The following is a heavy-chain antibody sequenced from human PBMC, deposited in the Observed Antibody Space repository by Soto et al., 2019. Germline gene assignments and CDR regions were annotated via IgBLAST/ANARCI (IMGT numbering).Heavy chain of an antibody. Sequence: SETLSLTCTVSGGSISSYYWSWIRQPPGKGLEWIGYIYYSGSTNYNPSLKSRVTISVDTSKNQFSLKLSSVTAADTAVYYCARDLQLERRGYYYYGMDVWGQGTTVTVSS. CDR2: IYYSGST. J-gene: IGHJ6*02. CDR1: GGSISSYY. CDR3: ARDLQLERRGYYYYGMDV. D-gene: IGHD1-1*01. V-gene: IGHV4-59*01.